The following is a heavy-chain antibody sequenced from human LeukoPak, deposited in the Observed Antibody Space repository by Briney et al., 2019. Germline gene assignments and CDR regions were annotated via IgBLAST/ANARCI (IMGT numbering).Heavy chain of an antibody. CDR1: GFTFGAYS. CDR3: ARESITGHRDFDY. Sequence: GGSLRLSCAASGFTFGAYSMNWVRQVPGKGLEWVSYISRGSRTIYYADSVKGRFTVSRDNAKNSLNLQMDSLRAEDTAVYYCARESITGHRDFDYWGQGTLVTVSS. CDR2: ISRGSRTI. V-gene: IGHV3-48*01. D-gene: IGHD1-20*01. J-gene: IGHJ4*02.